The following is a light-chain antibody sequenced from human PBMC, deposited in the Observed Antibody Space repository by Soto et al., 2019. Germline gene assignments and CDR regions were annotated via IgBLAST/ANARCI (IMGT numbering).Light chain of an antibody. V-gene: IGLV2-8*01. Sequence: QSALTQPPSASGSPGQSVATSCTGTSSDVGGYNYVSWYQQHPGKAPKLMIYEVNKRPSGVPDRFSGSKSGNTASLTVSGLQAEDEADYYCISYAGSSNVFGTGTKLTVL. J-gene: IGLJ1*01. CDR2: EVN. CDR3: ISYAGSSNV. CDR1: SSDVGGYNY.